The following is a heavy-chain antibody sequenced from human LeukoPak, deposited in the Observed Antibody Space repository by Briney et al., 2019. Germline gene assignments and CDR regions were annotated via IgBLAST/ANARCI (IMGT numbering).Heavy chain of an antibody. CDR1: GFTFSSYS. CDR2: ISSSSSTI. J-gene: IGHJ3*02. D-gene: IGHD3-22*01. V-gene: IGHV3-48*01. CDR3: ARDHYYDSSGYQDAFDI. Sequence: PGGSLRLSCAASGFTFSSYSMNWVRQAPGKGLEWVSYISSSSSTIYYADSVKGRFTISRDNAKNSLYLQMNSLRAEDTAVYYCARDHYYDSSGYQDAFDIWGQGTMVTVSS.